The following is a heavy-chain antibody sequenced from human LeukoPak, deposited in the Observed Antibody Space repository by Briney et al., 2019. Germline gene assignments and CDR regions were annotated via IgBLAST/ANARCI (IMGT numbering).Heavy chain of an antibody. Sequence: GGSLRLSCAVSGFSLTTYAMSWVRQAPCKGLEWVSALSGDGAAAWYAASVKGGFTISIDTSTSTLFLQMNALRDDETALYYCAKDRAYRNDVFDIWGQETMVTVS. CDR3: AKDRAYRNDVFDI. CDR1: GFSLTTYA. J-gene: IGHJ3*02. CDR2: LSGDGAAA. D-gene: IGHD2-21*01. V-gene: IGHV3-23*01.